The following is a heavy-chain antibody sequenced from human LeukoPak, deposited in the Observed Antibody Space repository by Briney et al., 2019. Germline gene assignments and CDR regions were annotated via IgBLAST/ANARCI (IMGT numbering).Heavy chain of an antibody. Sequence: GASVKVSCKASGYTFTSYGISWVRQAPGQGLEWMGWISAYNGNTNYAQKLQGRVTMTTDTSTSTAYMELRSLRSDDTAVYYCARDGPNYDSKGNYYYYGMDVWGQGTTVTVSS. CDR3: ARDGPNYDSKGNYYYYGMDV. CDR1: GYTFTSYG. V-gene: IGHV1-18*01. CDR2: ISAYNGNT. J-gene: IGHJ6*02. D-gene: IGHD3-3*01.